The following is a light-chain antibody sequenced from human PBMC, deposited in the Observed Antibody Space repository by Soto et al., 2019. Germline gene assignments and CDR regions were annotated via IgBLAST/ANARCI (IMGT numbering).Light chain of an antibody. Sequence: DIVMTQSPDSLAVSLGEMATINCKSSQSVLYSSNNKNYLAWYQQKPGQPPKLLFYWASTRNSGVPDRFSGRGSGTDITPTLSSLQAEAVADYYWQQSYTTLWTLVQGTKVEIK. V-gene: IGKV4-1*01. CDR2: WAS. CDR1: QSVLYSSNNKNY. J-gene: IGKJ1*01. CDR3: QQSYTTLWT.